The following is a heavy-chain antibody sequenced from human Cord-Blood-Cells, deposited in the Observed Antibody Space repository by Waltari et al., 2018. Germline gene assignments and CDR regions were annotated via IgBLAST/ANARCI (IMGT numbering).Heavy chain of an antibody. Sequence: EVQLVESGGGLVQPGGSLRLSCAASGFTFSSYWMHWVRQAPGKGLVGVSRVNSDGSSTSDADSVKGRFTISRDNAKNTLYLQMNSLRAEDTAVYYCARTYSGSSKYAVDIWGQGTMVTVSS. J-gene: IGHJ3*02. D-gene: IGHD1-26*01. CDR1: GFTFSSYW. CDR2: VNSDGSST. CDR3: ARTYSGSSKYAVDI. V-gene: IGHV3-74*01.